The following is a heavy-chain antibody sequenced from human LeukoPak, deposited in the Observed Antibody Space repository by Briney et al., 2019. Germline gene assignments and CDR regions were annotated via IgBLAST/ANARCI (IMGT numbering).Heavy chain of an antibody. J-gene: IGHJ4*02. CDR1: GYSFTSYY. V-gene: IGHV1-2*02. Sequence: GASVKVSCKASGYSFTSYYMNWVRQAPGQGLEWMGWINPNSGGTNYAQKFQGRVTMTRDTSISTAYMELSRLRSDDTAVYYCARLYSSSWYVLYYFDYWGQGTLVTVSS. CDR2: INPNSGGT. D-gene: IGHD6-13*01. CDR3: ARLYSSSWYVLYYFDY.